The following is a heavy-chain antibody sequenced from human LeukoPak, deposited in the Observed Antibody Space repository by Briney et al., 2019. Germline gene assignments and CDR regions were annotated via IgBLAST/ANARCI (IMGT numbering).Heavy chain of an antibody. D-gene: IGHD5-24*01. V-gene: IGHV4-59*02. CDR2: LYYSGST. Sequence: SETLSLTCTVSCGSVSIYYWGWVRQPPGKGLEVIRYLYYSGSTNHTPSLKRRVTIYVDTSKNQFSLKLSSVTAADTAVYYCASSRDGYKYVDYWGQGTLVTVSS. CDR1: CGSVSIYY. CDR3: ASSRDGYKYVDY. J-gene: IGHJ4*02.